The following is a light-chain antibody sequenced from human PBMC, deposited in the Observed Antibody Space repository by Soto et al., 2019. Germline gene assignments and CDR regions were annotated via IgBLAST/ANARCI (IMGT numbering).Light chain of an antibody. J-gene: IGKJ5*01. Sequence: EIVLTQSPGTLSLSPVERATLYCRASQSVSSSYLAWYQQKPGQAPRLLIYAASSRATGIPDRFSGSGSGTDFTLTISRLEPEDFALYFCQQYGDSPPGTCGQGTRLEIK. CDR2: AAS. V-gene: IGKV3-20*01. CDR1: QSVSSSY. CDR3: QQYGDSPPGT.